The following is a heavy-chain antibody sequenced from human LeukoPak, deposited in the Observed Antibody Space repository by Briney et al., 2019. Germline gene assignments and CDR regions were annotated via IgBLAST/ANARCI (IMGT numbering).Heavy chain of an antibody. CDR2: IYPGDSDT. V-gene: IGHV5-51*01. J-gene: IGHJ4*02. CDR3: ARQRVGATLSYYFDY. Sequence: GESLKISCKGSGYSFTSYWIGWVRQMPGKGLEWMGIIYPGDSDTRYSPSFQGQVTISADKSISTAYLQWSSLKASDTAMYYCARQRVGATLSYYFDYWGQGTLVTVSS. D-gene: IGHD1-26*01. CDR1: GYSFTSYW.